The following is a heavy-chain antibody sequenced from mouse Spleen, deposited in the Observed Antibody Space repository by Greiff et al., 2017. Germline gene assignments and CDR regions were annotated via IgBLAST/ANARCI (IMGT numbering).Heavy chain of an antibody. J-gene: IGHJ1*01. CDR2: IYPGSGST. V-gene: IGHV1-55*01. CDR1: GYTFTSYW. Sequence: VQLQQSGAELVKPGASVKMSCKASGYTFTSYWITWVKQRPGQGLEWIGDIYPGSGSTNYNEKFKSKATLTVDTSSSTAYMQLSSLTSEDSAVYYCAREREKLGRYFDVWGAGTTVTVSS. D-gene: IGHD4-1*01. CDR3: AREREKLGRYFDV.